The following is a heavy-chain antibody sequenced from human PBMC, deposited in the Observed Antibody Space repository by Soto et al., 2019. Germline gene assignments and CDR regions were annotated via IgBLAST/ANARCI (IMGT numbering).Heavy chain of an antibody. CDR3: AREGYNFGPFDY. Sequence: SETLSLTCAGSGYCISSSNWWGWIRRPPGMGLEWIASISYSGTTNYNSSLKSRVNISIDTSKNQFSLKLNSVTAADTAVYYCAREGYNFGPFDYWGQGALVTVSS. J-gene: IGHJ4*02. CDR2: ISYSGTT. V-gene: IGHV4-28*03. D-gene: IGHD5-18*01. CDR1: GYCISSSNW.